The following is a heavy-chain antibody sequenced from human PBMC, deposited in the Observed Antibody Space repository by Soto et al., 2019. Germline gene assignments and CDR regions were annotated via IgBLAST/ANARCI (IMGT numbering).Heavy chain of an antibody. Sequence: GGSLRLSCAASGFTFSTYWMHWVRQAPGKGLMWVSRIKSDGSSTTYADSVKGRFTISRDNAKNTLYLQMSSLRAEDTAVYYCAREGLDTAGFFDIWGQGAMVTVSS. V-gene: IGHV3-74*01. CDR1: GFTFSTYW. D-gene: IGHD6-13*01. CDR3: AREGLDTAGFFDI. CDR2: IKSDGSST. J-gene: IGHJ3*02.